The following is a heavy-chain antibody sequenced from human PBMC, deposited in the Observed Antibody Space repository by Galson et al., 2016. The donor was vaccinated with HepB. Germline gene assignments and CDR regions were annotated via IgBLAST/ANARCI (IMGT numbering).Heavy chain of an antibody. V-gene: IGHV4-4*02. Sequence: SETLSLTCTVSGASINNSNWWTWVRQTPGQGLEWLGEIYHSGTTNNNLSLISRVTLTVDKSNNQFSLKMTSVTAEDTAIYYCARYVTDGAAWRSFEYWGQGILVTVSS. CDR1: GASINNSNW. J-gene: IGHJ4*02. CDR2: IYHSGTT. CDR3: ARYVTDGAAWRSFEY. D-gene: IGHD5-24*01.